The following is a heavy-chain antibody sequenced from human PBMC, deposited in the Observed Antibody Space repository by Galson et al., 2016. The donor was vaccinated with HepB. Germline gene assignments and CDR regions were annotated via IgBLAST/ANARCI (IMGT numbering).Heavy chain of an antibody. V-gene: IGHV4-34*01. D-gene: IGHD6-19*01. Sequence: SETLSLTCAVYGGSFSGYYWSWIRQSPGKGLDWIGEINHNGETNYNPSLKSRVTISIDTSKNQFSLNLTSVTAADTAVYYCARGDFLAVESGWRGNHYFYYLDVWDKGTTVTVSS. CDR1: GGSFSGYY. CDR2: INHNGET. CDR3: ARGDFLAVESGWRGNHYFYYLDV. J-gene: IGHJ6*03.